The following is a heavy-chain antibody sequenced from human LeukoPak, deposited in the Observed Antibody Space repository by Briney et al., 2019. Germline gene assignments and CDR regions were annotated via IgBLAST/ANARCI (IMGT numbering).Heavy chain of an antibody. J-gene: IGHJ5*02. CDR2: IYYSGST. V-gene: IGHV4-59*08. CDR1: GGSISSYY. D-gene: IGHD3-22*01. Sequence: SETLSLTCTVSGGSISSYYWSWIRQPPGKGLEWIGYIYYSGSTNYNPSLKSRVTISVDTSKNQFSLKLSSVTAADKAVYDCARHVTARKWLFRAEVGWFDPWGQGTLVTVSS. CDR3: ARHVTARKWLFRAEVGWFDP.